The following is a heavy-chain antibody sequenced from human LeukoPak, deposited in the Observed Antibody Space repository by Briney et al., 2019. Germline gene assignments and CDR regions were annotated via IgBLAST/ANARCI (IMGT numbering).Heavy chain of an antibody. D-gene: IGHD6-19*01. J-gene: IGHJ4*02. Sequence: EASVKVSCKASGYTFTSYAMNWVRQAPGQGLEWMGWINTNTGNPTYAQGFTGRFVFSLATSVSTAYLQISSLKAENTAVYYCACSSGWSFAYWGQGTLVTVPS. CDR3: ACSSGWSFAY. V-gene: IGHV7-4-1*02. CDR1: GYTFTSYA. CDR2: INTNTGNP.